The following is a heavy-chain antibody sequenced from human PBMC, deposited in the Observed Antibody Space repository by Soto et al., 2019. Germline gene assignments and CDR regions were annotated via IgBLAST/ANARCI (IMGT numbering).Heavy chain of an antibody. J-gene: IGHJ4*02. CDR2: ISEDGSSS. D-gene: IGHD6-19*01. CDR1: GFTFSSYW. CDR3: ARGTSGCRGMDC. V-gene: IGHV3-74*01. Sequence: EVQLVESGGGLVQPGGSLRLSCAASGFTFSSYWMHWVRQAPGKGLVWVSHISEDGSSSAYADSLKGRFTITRDNAKNTLFLQMNGLRAEDTAVYYCARGTSGCRGMDCWGQGTLLTVSS.